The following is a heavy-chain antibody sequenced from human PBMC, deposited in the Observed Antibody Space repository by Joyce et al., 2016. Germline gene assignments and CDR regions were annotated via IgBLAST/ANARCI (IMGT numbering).Heavy chain of an antibody. Sequence: EVQLLESGGGLVQPGGSLRLSCAASGFAFDSYGMNWVRQAPGKGFEWVSSSGNGGSTYYTASVKGRFTNSRDNSKNTLYLQMNSLRGDDTAVYYCAKARGPTYGAYYFDYWGLGAQVTVSS. CDR3: AKARGPTYGAYYFDY. J-gene: IGHJ4*02. V-gene: IGHV3-23*01. D-gene: IGHD5-18*01. CDR1: GFAFDSYG. CDR2: SGNGGST.